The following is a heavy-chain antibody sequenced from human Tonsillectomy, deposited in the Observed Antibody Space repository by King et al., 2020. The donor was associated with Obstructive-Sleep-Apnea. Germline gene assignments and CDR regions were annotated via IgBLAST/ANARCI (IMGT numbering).Heavy chain of an antibody. J-gene: IGHJ6*02. Sequence: QLQESGPGLVKPSGTLSLTCAVSGGSSSSSNWWSWVRQPPGKGLEGIGEIFHSGSTNYNPALKSRFTISADKAKNQFSLKLRSVTAADTAVYYCARVGITMIVGGDYYGMDVWGQGTTVTVSS. CDR1: GGSSSSSNW. D-gene: IGHD3-22*01. CDR3: ARVGITMIVGGDYYGMDV. CDR2: IFHSGST. V-gene: IGHV4-4*02.